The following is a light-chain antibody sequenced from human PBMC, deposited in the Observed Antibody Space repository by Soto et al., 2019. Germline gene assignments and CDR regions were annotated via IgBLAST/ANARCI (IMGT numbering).Light chain of an antibody. V-gene: IGKV2-28*01. CDR3: MQALQTSIT. CDR1: QSLLQSNGYNY. J-gene: IGKJ5*01. Sequence: IVMTQSPLSMPVTPGEPASISCRSSQSLLQSNGYNYLDWYLQKPGQSPQLLIYLGSNRASGVPDRFSGSESCTDFTLKICRVEAEDVGVYYCMQALQTSITFGQGTRLDIK. CDR2: LGS.